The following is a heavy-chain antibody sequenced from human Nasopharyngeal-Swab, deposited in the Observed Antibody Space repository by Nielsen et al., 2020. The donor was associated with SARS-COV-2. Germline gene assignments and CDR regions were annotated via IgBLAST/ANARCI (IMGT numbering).Heavy chain of an antibody. Sequence: GESLKISCAASGFTFSSYSMNWVRQAPGKGLEWVSSISSSSSYIYYADSVKGRFTISRDNAKNSLYLQMNSLRAEGTAVYYCARDYPVGQLNYYYGMDVWGRGTTVTVSS. CDR3: ARDYPVGQLNYYYGMDV. CDR2: ISSSSSYI. J-gene: IGHJ6*02. V-gene: IGHV3-21*01. D-gene: IGHD6-13*01. CDR1: GFTFSSYS.